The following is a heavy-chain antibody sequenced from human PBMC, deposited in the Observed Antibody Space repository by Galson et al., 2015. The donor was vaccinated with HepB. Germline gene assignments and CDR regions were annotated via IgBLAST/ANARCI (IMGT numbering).Heavy chain of an antibody. CDR2: IIPIFGTA. D-gene: IGHD2-2*01. CDR3: ARAGADIVVVPAAHDAFDI. CDR1: GGTFSSYA. J-gene: IGHJ3*02. V-gene: IGHV1-69*13. Sequence: SVKVSCKPSGGTFSSYAISWVRQAPGQGLEWMGGIIPIFGTANYAQKFQGRVTITADESTSTAYMELSSLRSEDTAVYYCARAGADIVVVPAAHDAFDIWGQGTMVTVSS.